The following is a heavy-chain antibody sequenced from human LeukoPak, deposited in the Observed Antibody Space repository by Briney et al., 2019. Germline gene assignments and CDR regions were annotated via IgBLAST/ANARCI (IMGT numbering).Heavy chain of an antibody. D-gene: IGHD3-22*01. J-gene: IGHJ4*02. CDR3: ARENMIVVALPDH. Sequence: GASVKVSCKASGGTFSSYAISWVRQAPGQGLEWMGRIIPILGIPNYAQKFQGRVTITADKSTSTAYMELSSLRSEDTAVYYCARENMIVVALPDHWGQGTLVTLSS. V-gene: IGHV1-69*04. CDR2: IIPILGIP. CDR1: GGTFSSYA.